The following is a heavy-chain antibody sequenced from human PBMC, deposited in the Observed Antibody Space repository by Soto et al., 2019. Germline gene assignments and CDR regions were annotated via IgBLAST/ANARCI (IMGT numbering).Heavy chain of an antibody. CDR2: ISSSSSTI. Sequence: RRLSCAASGFTFSSYSMNWVRQAPGKGLEWVSYISSSSSTIYYADSVKGRFTISRDNAKNSLYLQMNSLRDEDTAVYYCARARTWIQLWLIDYWGQGTLVTVSS. CDR3: ARARTWIQLWLIDY. V-gene: IGHV3-48*02. CDR1: GFTFSSYS. J-gene: IGHJ4*02. D-gene: IGHD5-18*01.